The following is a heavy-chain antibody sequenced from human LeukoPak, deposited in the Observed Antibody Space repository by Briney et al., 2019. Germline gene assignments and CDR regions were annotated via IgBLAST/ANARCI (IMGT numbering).Heavy chain of an antibody. V-gene: IGHV1-46*03. CDR1: GYTFTSYY. D-gene: IGHD5-18*01. CDR2: INPSGGST. Sequence: ASVKVSCKASGYTFTSYYMHWVRQAPGQGLEWMGIINPSGGSTSYAQMFQGRVTMTRDTSTSTVYMELSSLRSEDTAVYYCARGGNSYGRATYYYYYMDVWGKGTTVTVSS. J-gene: IGHJ6*03. CDR3: ARGGNSYGRATYYYYYMDV.